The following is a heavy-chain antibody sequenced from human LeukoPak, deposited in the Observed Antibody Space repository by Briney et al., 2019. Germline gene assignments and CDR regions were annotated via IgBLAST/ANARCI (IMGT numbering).Heavy chain of an antibody. J-gene: IGHJ4*02. V-gene: IGHV1-46*01. CDR3: ARDSIFLEKPHYYGSGSPNLYFDY. CDR1: GYTFTSYY. CDR2: INPSGGST. Sequence: ASVKVSCKASGYTFTSYYMHWVRQAPGQVLEWMGIINPSGGSTSYAQKFQGRVTMTRDTSTSTVYMELSSLRSEDTAVYYRARDSIFLEKPHYYGSGSPNLYFDYWGQGTLVTVSS. D-gene: IGHD3-10*01.